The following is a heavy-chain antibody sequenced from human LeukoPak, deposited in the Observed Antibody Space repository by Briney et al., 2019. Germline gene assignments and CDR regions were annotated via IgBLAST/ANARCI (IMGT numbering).Heavy chain of an antibody. CDR3: ARVHYNTAMVDIDY. CDR2: ISSSGSTI. D-gene: IGHD5-18*01. CDR1: GFTFISYE. V-gene: IGHV3-48*03. J-gene: IGHJ4*02. Sequence: PAGSLRLSCAASGFTFISYEMHWVRQAPGKGLEWISYISSSGSTIYYADSVNGRFTISRDNGKNSLYLQMNSQRAEDTAVYYCARVHYNTAMVDIDYWGQGTPVTVSS.